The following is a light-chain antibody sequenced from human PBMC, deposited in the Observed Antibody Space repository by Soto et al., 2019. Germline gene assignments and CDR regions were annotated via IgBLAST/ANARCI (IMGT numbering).Light chain of an antibody. CDR1: SSDVGGYNF. CDR2: DVS. CDR3: SSYTSRNTLV. Sequence: QSALTQPASVSGSPGQSITISCIGTSSDVGGYNFVSWYQQHPGKAPKLMIYDVSNRPSGVSNRFSGSKSGNTASLTISGLQAEDEADYYCSSYTSRNTLVFGTGTKLNVL. J-gene: IGLJ1*01. V-gene: IGLV2-14*01.